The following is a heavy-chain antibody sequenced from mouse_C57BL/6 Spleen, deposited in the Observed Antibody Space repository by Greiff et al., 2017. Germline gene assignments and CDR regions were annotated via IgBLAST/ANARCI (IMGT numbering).Heavy chain of an antibody. Sequence: EVKLMESGAELVRPGASVKLSCTASGFNIKDDYMHWVKQRPEQGLEWIGWIDPENGDTEYASKFQGKATITADTSSNTAYLQLSSLTSEDTAVYYCTTSWIYYGNYARAWFAYWGQGTLVTVSA. CDR3: TTSWIYYGNYARAWFAY. CDR1: GFNIKDDY. J-gene: IGHJ3*01. D-gene: IGHD2-1*01. CDR2: IDPENGDT. V-gene: IGHV14-4*01.